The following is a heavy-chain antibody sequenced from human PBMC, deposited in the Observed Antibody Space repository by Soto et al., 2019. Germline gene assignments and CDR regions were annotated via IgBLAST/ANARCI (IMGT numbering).Heavy chain of an antibody. CDR2: FYYSGST. D-gene: IGHD3-3*01. CDR3: ARHQYYDFWSGSAFDP. Sequence: PSETLSLTCTVSGDSISSSSYYWDWIRQPPGKGLEWIGSFYYSGSTYYNPSLKSRVTISVDTSKNQFSLELSSVTAADTAVYYCARHQYYDFWSGSAFDPWGQGTLVTV. V-gene: IGHV4-39*01. CDR1: GDSISSSSYY. J-gene: IGHJ5*02.